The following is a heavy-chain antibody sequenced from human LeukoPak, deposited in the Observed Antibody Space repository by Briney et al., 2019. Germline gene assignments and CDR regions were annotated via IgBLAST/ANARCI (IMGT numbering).Heavy chain of an antibody. Sequence: GSLRLSCAASGFTFSSYWMSWVRQAPGKGLEWVANIKQDGSEKYYVDSVKGRFTISRDNAKNSLYLQMNSLRAEDTAVYYCARVGTTWYNYFDYWGLGTLVTVSS. CDR3: ARVGTTWYNYFDY. D-gene: IGHD6-13*01. CDR1: GFTFSSYW. CDR2: IKQDGSEK. J-gene: IGHJ4*02. V-gene: IGHV3-7*04.